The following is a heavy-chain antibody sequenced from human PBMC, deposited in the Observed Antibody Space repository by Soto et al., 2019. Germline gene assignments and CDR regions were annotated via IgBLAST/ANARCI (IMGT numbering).Heavy chain of an antibody. J-gene: IGHJ4*02. Sequence: GGSLRLSCAASGFTFSNYAMSWVRQAPGKGLEWVSTISSSGGDTDYAASVKGRLTISRVNSQNTLYLQMNSLRADDTAVYFCAKTHRAVASTNYFDFWGQGTLVTVSS. V-gene: IGHV3-23*01. CDR3: AKTHRAVASTNYFDF. D-gene: IGHD5-12*01. CDR2: ISSSGGDT. CDR1: GFTFSNYA.